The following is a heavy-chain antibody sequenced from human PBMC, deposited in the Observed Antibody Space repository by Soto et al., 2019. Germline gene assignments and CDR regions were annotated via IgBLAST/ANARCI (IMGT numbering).Heavy chain of an antibody. V-gene: IGHV3-7*01. J-gene: IGHJ6*03. CDR1: GFTFSSYW. CDR2: IKQDGSEK. Sequence: EVQLVESGGGLVQPGGSLRLSCAASGFTFSSYWMSWVRQAPGKGLEWVANIKQDGSEKYYVDSVKGRFTISRDNAKNSLYLQMNSLRAEDTAVYYCARRRYDFWSGPDYYMDVWGKGTTVTVSS. CDR3: ARRRYDFWSGPDYYMDV. D-gene: IGHD3-3*01.